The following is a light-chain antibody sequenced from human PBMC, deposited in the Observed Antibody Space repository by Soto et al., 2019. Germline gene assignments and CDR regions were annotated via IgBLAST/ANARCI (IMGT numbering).Light chain of an antibody. J-gene: IGKJ3*01. CDR2: WAS. V-gene: IGKV4-1*01. CDR3: QQYSSTPFT. Sequence: IVMTQSPDSLAVSLGDRATINCKSSQSVLYSSDNKNYLTWYQQKPGQPPKLLIYWASTRESGVPDRFSGSGSGTDFTLTISSLQAEDVAGYYCQQYSSTPFTFGPGTKVDIK. CDR1: QSVLYSSDNKNY.